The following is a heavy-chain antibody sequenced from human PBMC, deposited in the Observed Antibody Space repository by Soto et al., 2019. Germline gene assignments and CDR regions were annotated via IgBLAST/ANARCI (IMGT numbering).Heavy chain of an antibody. CDR2: IYYSGST. CDR1: GFSLSTSGMC. Sequence: SGPTLVNPTQTLTLTCTFSGFSLSTSGMCVSWIRQPPGKGLEWIGYIYYSGSTYYNPSLKSRVTISVDTSKNQFSLKLSSVTAADTAVYYCASTYGGTSNWFDPWGQGTLVTVSS. J-gene: IGHJ5*02. CDR3: ASTYGGTSNWFDP. D-gene: IGHD4-17*01. V-gene: IGHV4-30-4*08.